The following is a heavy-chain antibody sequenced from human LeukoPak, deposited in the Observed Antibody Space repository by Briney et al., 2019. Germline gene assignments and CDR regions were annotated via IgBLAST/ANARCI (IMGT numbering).Heavy chain of an antibody. CDR1: GYTFTSYD. Sequence: ASVKVSCKASGYTFTSYDINRVRRATGQGLEWKGWMNPNSGNTGYAQKFQGRVTMTRNTSISKAYMELSSLRSEDTSVYYRARVLHGYYYGMDVWGQGTTVAVSS. CDR2: MNPNSGNT. CDR3: ARVLHGYYYGMDV. D-gene: IGHD2-15*01. V-gene: IGHV1-8*01. J-gene: IGHJ6*02.